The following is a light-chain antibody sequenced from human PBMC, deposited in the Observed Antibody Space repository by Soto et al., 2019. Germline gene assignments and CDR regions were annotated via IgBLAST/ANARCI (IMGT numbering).Light chain of an antibody. J-gene: IGKJ5*01. CDR1: QSVRSY. CDR2: DAS. V-gene: IGKV3-11*01. Sequence: EIVLTQSPATLSLSPGERATLSCRASQSVRSYLAWYQQKPGQAPRLLIYDASNSATGIPARFSGSGSGTGFTLAISSLEPEDVAVYYCQQRSNWPPITFGLGTRVVVK. CDR3: QQRSNWPPIT.